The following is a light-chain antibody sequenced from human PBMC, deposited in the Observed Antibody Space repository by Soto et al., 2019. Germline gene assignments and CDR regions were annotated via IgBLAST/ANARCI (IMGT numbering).Light chain of an antibody. V-gene: IGKV3-20*01. CDR3: QQYGSSPPIT. CDR2: GAS. CDR1: QSVSSSY. J-gene: IGKJ5*01. Sequence: EIVLTQSPGTLSLSPGERANLSCRASQSVSSSYLAWYQQKPGQAPRLLIYGASSRATGIPDRFSGSGSGTDFTLTISILEPEDFAVYYCQQYGSSPPITFGQGTRLEIK.